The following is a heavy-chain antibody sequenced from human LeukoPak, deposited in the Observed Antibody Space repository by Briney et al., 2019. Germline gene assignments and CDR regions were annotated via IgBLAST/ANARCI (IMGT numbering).Heavy chain of an antibody. D-gene: IGHD3-3*01. CDR3: AKANYDFWSGYYTGFDY. J-gene: IGHJ4*02. V-gene: IGHV3-23*01. CDR2: ISGNGGST. CDR1: GLTFSSYA. Sequence: GGSLRLSCAASGLTFSSYAMNWVRQAPGKGLEWVSAISGNGGSTYYADSVKGRFTISRDNSKNTLCLQMNSLRAEDTAVYYCAKANYDFWSGYYTGFDYWGQGTLVTVSS.